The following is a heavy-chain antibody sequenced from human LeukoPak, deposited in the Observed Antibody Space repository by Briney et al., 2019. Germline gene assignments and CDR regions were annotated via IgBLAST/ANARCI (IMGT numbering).Heavy chain of an antibody. V-gene: IGHV1-24*01. CDR2: FDPEDGET. D-gene: IGHD2-2*01. CDR3: ATAVVPAAQIYYYYYMDV. CDR1: GYTLTELS. J-gene: IGHJ6*03. Sequence: ASVKVSCKVSGYTLTELSMHWVRQAPGKGLEWMGGFDPEDGETIYAQKFQGRATMTEDTSTDTAYMELSSLRSEDTAVYYCATAVVPAAQIYYYYYMDVWGKGTTVTVSS.